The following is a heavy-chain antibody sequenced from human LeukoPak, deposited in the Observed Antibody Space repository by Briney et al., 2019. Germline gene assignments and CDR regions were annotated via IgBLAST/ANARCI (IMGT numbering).Heavy chain of an antibody. V-gene: IGHV3-30*18. CDR3: AKDPGYSSGWYFST. D-gene: IGHD6-19*01. CDR2: ISYDGSNK. J-gene: IGHJ5*02. CDR1: GFTFSSYG. Sequence: GRSLRLSCAASGFTFSSYGMHWVRQAPGKGLEWVAVISYDGSNKYYADSVKGRFTISRDNSKNTLYLQMNSLRAEDTAVYYCAKDPGYSSGWYFSTWGQGTLVTVSS.